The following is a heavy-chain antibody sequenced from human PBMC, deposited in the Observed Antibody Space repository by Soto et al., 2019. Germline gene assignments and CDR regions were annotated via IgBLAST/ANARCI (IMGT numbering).Heavy chain of an antibody. CDR1: GFTFSSYS. CDR3: ARGGRDGVRGGMDV. D-gene: IGHD3-16*01. J-gene: IGHJ6*02. CDR2: ISNDGSTK. V-gene: IGHV3-30*03. Sequence: SGGSLRLSCAASGFTFSSYSMNWVRQAPGKGLEWVAVISNDGSTKYYADSVKGRFTISRDNSKNTLYLQMNSLRAEDTAVYYCARGGRDGVRGGMDVWGQGTTVTVSS.